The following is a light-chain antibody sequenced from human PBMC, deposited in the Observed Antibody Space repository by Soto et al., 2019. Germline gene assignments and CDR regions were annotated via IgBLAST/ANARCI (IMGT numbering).Light chain of an antibody. J-gene: IGKJ1*01. CDR3: QNYNSHSEG. CDR2: KAS. V-gene: IGKV1-5*03. CDR1: QTISSW. Sequence: SQATRSASTLIGAVGERVKITCRASQTISSWLAWYQQKPGKAPKLLIYKASTLKSGVPSRFSGSGSGTEFTLTISSLQPADFATYCCQNYNSHSEGFGQGNKVDIK.